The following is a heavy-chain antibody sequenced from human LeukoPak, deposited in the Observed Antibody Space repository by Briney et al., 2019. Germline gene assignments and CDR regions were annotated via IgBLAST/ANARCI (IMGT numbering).Heavy chain of an antibody. CDR3: ARAEDSSGYYVPNWFDP. CDR1: GFSFSNYG. V-gene: IGHV3-23*01. CDR2: ITGSGGGT. D-gene: IGHD3-22*01. Sequence: SGGSLRLSCAASGFSFSNYGMGWVRQAPGKGLEWVSAITGSGGGTYFADSVKGRFTISRDNSKNTLYLQMNSLRAEDTAVYYCARAEDSSGYYVPNWFDPWGQGTLVTVSS. J-gene: IGHJ5*02.